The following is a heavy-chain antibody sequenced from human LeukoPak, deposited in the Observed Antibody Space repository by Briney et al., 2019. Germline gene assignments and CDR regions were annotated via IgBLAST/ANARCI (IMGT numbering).Heavy chain of an antibody. CDR3: AKDLEDTAMIRRPFDI. CDR2: IYSGGDT. V-gene: IGHV3-53*01. J-gene: IGHJ3*02. CDR1: GFTVSDKY. D-gene: IGHD5-18*01. Sequence: PGGALRLSCAASGFTVSDKYMSWVRQAPGEGLEWVSLIYSGGDTFYADSVKGRFTISRDNSKNTLYLQMNSLRAEDTAVYYCAKDLEDTAMIRRPFDIWGQGTMVTVSS.